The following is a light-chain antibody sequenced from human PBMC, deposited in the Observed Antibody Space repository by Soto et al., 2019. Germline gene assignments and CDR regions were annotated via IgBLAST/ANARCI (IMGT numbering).Light chain of an antibody. CDR1: QSVSSSY. V-gene: IGKV3-20*01. J-gene: IGKJ2*01. CDR3: QQYGSSLPYT. CDR2: GAS. Sequence: EIVLTQSPGTLSLSPGERATLSCSASQSVSSSYLAWDQQKPGQAPRLRIYGASSRATGIPDRFSGSGSGTDFTLNISRLEPDDFAVYYCQQYGSSLPYTFGQVTKLEI.